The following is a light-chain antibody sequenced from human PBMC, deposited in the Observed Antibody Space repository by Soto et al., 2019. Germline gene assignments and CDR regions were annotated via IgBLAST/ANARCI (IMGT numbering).Light chain of an antibody. CDR3: QSYDSSLRGVV. CDR1: RTNIGAGYD. V-gene: IGLV1-40*01. J-gene: IGLJ3*02. Sequence: SGLTQPPSVSAAPGQRVTISCTGNRTNIGAGYDVHWYQHFPGTAPKLLIYGTSKRPSGVPDRFSASKSDTSASLAITGLQAEDEADFYCQSYDSSLRGVVFGGGTKLTVL. CDR2: GTS.